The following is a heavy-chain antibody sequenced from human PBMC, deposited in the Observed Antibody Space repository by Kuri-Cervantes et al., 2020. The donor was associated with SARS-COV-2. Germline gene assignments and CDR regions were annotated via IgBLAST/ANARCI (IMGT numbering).Heavy chain of an antibody. V-gene: IGHV1-69*13. CDR1: GGVFSSYA. CDR3: ARDGGLIMTRDLQNDAFDI. Sequence: SVKVSCKTSGGVFSSYANSWVRQGPGQGLEFMGAIIPIFATPTYAQKFQGRVTITADESTSTAYMELSSLRSEDTAVYYCARDGGLIMTRDLQNDAFDIWGQGTMVTVSS. J-gene: IGHJ3*02. D-gene: IGHD3-16*02. CDR2: IIPIFATP.